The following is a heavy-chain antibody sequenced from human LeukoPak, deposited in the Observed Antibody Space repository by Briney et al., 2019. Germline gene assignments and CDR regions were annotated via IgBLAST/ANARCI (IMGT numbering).Heavy chain of an antibody. CDR2: IRSKAYGGTT. CDR3: TRGYCSSTSCLPFDY. D-gene: IGHD2-2*01. Sequence: GGSLRLSCAASGFTVSSNYMSWVRQAPGKGLEWVGFIRSKAYGGTTEYAASVKGRFTISRDDSKSIAYLQMNSLKTEDTAVYYCTRGYCSSTSCLPFDYWGQGTLVTVSS. CDR1: GFTVSSNY. J-gene: IGHJ4*02. V-gene: IGHV3-49*04.